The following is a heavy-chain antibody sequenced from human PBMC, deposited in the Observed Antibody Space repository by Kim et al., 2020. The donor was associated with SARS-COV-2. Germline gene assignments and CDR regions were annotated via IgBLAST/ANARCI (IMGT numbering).Heavy chain of an antibody. Sequence: SVTGRFTLSRDNSKYTLYLQMNSLRAEDTAVYYCAKDFRRIVVVPGIDYWGQGTLVTVSS. J-gene: IGHJ4*02. D-gene: IGHD2-2*01. V-gene: IGHV3-23*01. CDR3: AKDFRRIVVVPGIDY.